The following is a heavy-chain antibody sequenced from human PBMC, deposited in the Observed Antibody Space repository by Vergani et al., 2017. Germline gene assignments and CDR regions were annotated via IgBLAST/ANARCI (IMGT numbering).Heavy chain of an antibody. CDR3: ARDRPVVVAATPVVY. Sequence: QVQLVQSGAEVKKPGSSVKVSCKASGGTFSSYAISWVRQAPGQGLEWMGGISAYNGNTNYAQKLQGRVTMTTDTSTSTAYMELRSLRSDDTAVYYCARDRPVVVAATPVVYWGQGTLVTVSS. CDR2: ISAYNGNT. D-gene: IGHD2-15*01. J-gene: IGHJ4*02. CDR1: GGTFSSYA. V-gene: IGHV1-18*01.